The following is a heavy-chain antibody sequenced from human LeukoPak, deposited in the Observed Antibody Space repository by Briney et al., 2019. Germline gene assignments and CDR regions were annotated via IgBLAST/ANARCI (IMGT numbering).Heavy chain of an antibody. CDR3: ARDAEYSSSSYVDY. Sequence: GGSLRLSCAASGFTFSSYAMSWVRQAPGKGLEWVSAISGSGGSTYYADSVKGRFTISRDNAKNSLYLQMNSLRAEDTAVYYCARDAEYSSSSYVDYWGQGTLVTVSS. CDR2: ISGSGGST. V-gene: IGHV3-23*01. CDR1: GFTFSSYA. J-gene: IGHJ4*02. D-gene: IGHD6-6*01.